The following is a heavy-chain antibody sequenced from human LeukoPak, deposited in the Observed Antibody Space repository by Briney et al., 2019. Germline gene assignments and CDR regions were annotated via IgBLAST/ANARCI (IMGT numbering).Heavy chain of an antibody. CDR2: IRYDGSNK. CDR3: AKGGYYDFWSGYYTD. V-gene: IGHV3-30*02. D-gene: IGHD3-3*01. Sequence: GGSLRLSCAASGFTFSSYGMHWVRQAPGKGLEWVAFIRYDGSNKYYADSVKGRFTISRDNSKNTLYLQMNSLRAEDTAVYYCAKGGYYDFWSGYYTDWGQGTLDTVSS. CDR1: GFTFSSYG. J-gene: IGHJ4*02.